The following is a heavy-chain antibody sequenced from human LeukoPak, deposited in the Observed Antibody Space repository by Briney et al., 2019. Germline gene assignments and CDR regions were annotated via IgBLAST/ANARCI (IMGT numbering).Heavy chain of an antibody. J-gene: IGHJ6*02. CDR2: SRNKARSYTT. CDR3: VRHRSSSSFGMDV. Sequence: GGSLRLSCVVSGFIFSDYYLDWVRQAPGKGLERVGRSRNKARSYTTDYAASVKGRFAISRDDSKNSLFLQMSSLKTEDTAVYYCVRHRSSSSFGMDVWGQGTTVTVSS. V-gene: IGHV3-72*01. CDR1: GFIFSDYY. D-gene: IGHD6-6*01.